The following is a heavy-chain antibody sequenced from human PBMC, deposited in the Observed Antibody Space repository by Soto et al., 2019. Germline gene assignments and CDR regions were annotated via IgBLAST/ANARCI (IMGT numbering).Heavy chain of an antibody. CDR1: GCTFSNYA. D-gene: IGHD2-15*01. V-gene: IGHV3-23*01. J-gene: IGHJ4*02. CDR2: ISGSGGST. Sequence: GRSLRLSWAASGCTFSNYAMSWVRQAPGKGLEWVSAISGSGGSTYYADSVKGRFTISRDNSKNTLYLQMNRLRAEDTAVYFCAKGHWRVPCDIPLFDYRGQWSLVTVS. CDR3: AKGHWRVPCDIPLFDY.